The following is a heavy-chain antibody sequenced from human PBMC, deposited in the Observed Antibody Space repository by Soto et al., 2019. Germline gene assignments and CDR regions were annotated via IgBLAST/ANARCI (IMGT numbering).Heavy chain of an antibody. D-gene: IGHD6-19*01. CDR2: IYYSGST. J-gene: IGHJ4*02. V-gene: IGHV4-59*12. Sequence: SETLSLTCTVSGGSSSSYYWSWIRQPPGKGLEWIGYIYYSGSTNYNPSLKSRVTISVDTSKNQFSLKLSSVTAADTAVYYCARETGYSSGWRQDYWGQGTLVTVSS. CDR3: ARETGYSSGWRQDY. CDR1: GGSSSSYY.